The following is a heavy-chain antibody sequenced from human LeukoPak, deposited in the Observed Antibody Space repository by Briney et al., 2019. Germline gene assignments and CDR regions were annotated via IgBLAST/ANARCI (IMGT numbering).Heavy chain of an antibody. V-gene: IGHV5-51*01. D-gene: IGHD1-26*01. CDR3: ARLADTTS. J-gene: IGHJ5*02. Sequence: GGSLKISCQGSGYTFTDYWIAWVRQMPGKGLEWMGIIYPGDSDTRYSPSFQGQVTISADKSTTTAYLQWRSLKASDTAIYFCARLADTTSWGQGTLVTVSS. CDR2: IYPGDSDT. CDR1: GYTFTDYW.